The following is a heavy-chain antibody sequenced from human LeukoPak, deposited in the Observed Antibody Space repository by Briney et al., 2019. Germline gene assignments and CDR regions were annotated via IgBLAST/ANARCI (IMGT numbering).Heavy chain of an antibody. D-gene: IGHD5-12*01. CDR3: AKISMAGGTDYAEFDS. V-gene: IGHV3-74*01. Sequence: QAGGSLRLSCAASGFTFSSYWMHWVRQAPGKGLVWVSRISSDGSSRSYADSVKGRFTISRDNAKNTLYLQMNSLRAEDTAVSYCAKISMAGGTDYAEFDSWGQGALVTVSS. CDR2: ISSDGSSR. J-gene: IGHJ4*02. CDR1: GFTFSSYW.